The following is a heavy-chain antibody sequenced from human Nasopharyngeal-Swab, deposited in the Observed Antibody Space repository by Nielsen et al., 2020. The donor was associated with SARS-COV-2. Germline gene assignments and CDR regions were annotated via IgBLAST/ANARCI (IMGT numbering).Heavy chain of an antibody. Sequence: SETLSLTCAVYGGSFSGDYWSWIRQPPGKGLGWIGEINHSGSTNYNPTLKSRVTISVDTSKNQFSLKLSSVTAADTAVYYCARGYGDYSRWGQGTLVTVSS. CDR3: ARGYGDYSR. CDR2: INHSGST. CDR1: GGSFSGDY. J-gene: IGHJ4*02. D-gene: IGHD4-17*01. V-gene: IGHV4-34*01.